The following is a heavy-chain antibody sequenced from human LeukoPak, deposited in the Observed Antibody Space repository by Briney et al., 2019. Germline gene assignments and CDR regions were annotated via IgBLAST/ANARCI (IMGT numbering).Heavy chain of an antibody. V-gene: IGHV1-2*02. CDR1: GYTFTDYY. Sequence: ASVTVSFKASGYTFTDYYLHWVRQAPGQGLEWMGWINPNTGGTNSAQKFQGRVTMTRDTSISTAYMDLSRLTSDDTAIYYCARKGGPRVNAFDIWGQGTMVTVSS. D-gene: IGHD1-14*01. CDR2: INPNTGGT. J-gene: IGHJ3*02. CDR3: ARKGGPRVNAFDI.